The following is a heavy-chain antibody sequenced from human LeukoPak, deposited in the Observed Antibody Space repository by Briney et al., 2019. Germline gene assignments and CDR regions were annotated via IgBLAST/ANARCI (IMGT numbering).Heavy chain of an antibody. CDR1: GFQFSTYG. Sequence: GGSLRLSCAASGFQFSTYGMHWVRQAPGKGLEGVAAISNDGSNKFYTDSVKGRFTISRDNPKSTMNLQMYSLRTEDTAVYYCAKGCGSIGRSYYFDYWGQGILVTVSS. CDR3: AKGCGSIGRSYYFDY. D-gene: IGHD2-15*01. CDR2: ISNDGSNK. V-gene: IGHV3-30*18. J-gene: IGHJ4*02.